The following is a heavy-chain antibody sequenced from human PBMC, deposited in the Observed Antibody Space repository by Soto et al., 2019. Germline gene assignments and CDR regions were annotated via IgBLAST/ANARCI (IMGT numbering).Heavy chain of an antibody. CDR3: ARDVIAAAGTAG. Sequence: QVQLVQSGAEVKKPGSSVKVSCKASGGTFSSYAISWVRQAPGQGLEWMGGIIPIFGTANYAQKFQGRVMILAGXSTSTAYMELSSLRSEDTAVYYCARDVIAAAGTAGWGQGTLVTVSS. D-gene: IGHD6-13*01. CDR2: IIPIFGTA. CDR1: GGTFSSYA. J-gene: IGHJ4*02. V-gene: IGHV1-69*12.